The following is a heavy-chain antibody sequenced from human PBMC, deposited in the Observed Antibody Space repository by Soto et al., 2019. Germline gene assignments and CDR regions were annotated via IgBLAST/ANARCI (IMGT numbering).Heavy chain of an antibody. J-gene: IGHJ4*02. Sequence: VQLVASGGGVVQPGGSLRLSCVASGFTLRTSGMHWVRQAPSKGLEWVAVISHDGSNQFYAESVKGRFTISRDNSKNMLYLQMNSLRADDSAVYFCAKDSSAAFDYWGQGTVVTVSS. CDR3: AKDSSAAFDY. CDR2: ISHDGSNQ. CDR1: GFTLRTSG. V-gene: IGHV3-30*18. D-gene: IGHD6-25*01.